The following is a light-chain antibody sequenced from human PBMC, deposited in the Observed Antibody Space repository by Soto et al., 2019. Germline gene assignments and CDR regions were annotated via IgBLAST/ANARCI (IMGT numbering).Light chain of an antibody. CDR1: SSDLGGYNY. J-gene: IGLJ3*02. CDR3: SSYAASNKGV. CDR2: EVN. Sequence: QSALTQPPSASGSPGQSVTISCTGTSSDLGGYNYVSWYQQHPGKAPKLMIFEVNKRPSGVPDRFSGSKSGNTASLTVSGRQAEDEADYYCSSYAASNKGVFGGGTKVPVL. V-gene: IGLV2-8*01.